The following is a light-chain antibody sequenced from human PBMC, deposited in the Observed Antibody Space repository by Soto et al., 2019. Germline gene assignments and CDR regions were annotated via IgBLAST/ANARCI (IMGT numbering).Light chain of an antibody. CDR3: SSFTTSHTYV. J-gene: IGLJ1*01. Sequence: QSVLTQPHSVSGSPGQSVTISCTGTSVDVGAYDFVSWYQQHPGKAPQLLIYVVSGRPSGVPHRFSGSKSGNAASLTISGLQAEDEADYYCSSFTTSHTYVFGTGTKLTVL. CDR1: SVDVGAYDF. CDR2: VVS. V-gene: IGLV2-11*01.